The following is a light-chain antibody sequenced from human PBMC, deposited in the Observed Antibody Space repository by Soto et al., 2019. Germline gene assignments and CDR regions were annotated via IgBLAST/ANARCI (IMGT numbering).Light chain of an antibody. V-gene: IGKV1-9*01. CDR2: AAS. J-gene: IGKJ4*01. CDR3: QQLNSYPRVT. CDR1: QGISSY. Sequence: DIQLTQSPSFLSASVGDRVTITCRASQGISSYLAWYQQKPGKAPKLLIYAASTLQSGVPSRFSGSGSGTEFTLTISSLQSEDFATYYCQQLNSYPRVTFGGGTKVEIK.